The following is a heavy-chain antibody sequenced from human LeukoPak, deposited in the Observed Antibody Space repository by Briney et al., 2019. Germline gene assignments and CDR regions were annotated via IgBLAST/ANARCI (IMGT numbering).Heavy chain of an antibody. CDR1: GGSISSYY. CDR2: IYYSGST. Sequence: PSETLSLTCTVSGGSISSYYWSWIRQPPGKGLEWIWYIYYSGSTNYNPSLKSRVTISVDTSKNQFSLKLSSVTAADTAVYYCARDRFDDVDYYYGMDVWGQGTTVTVSS. J-gene: IGHJ6*02. D-gene: IGHD3-16*01. V-gene: IGHV4-59*01. CDR3: ARDRFDDVDYYYGMDV.